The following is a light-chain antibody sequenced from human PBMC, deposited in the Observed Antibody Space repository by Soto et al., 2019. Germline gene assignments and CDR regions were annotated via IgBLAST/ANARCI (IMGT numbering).Light chain of an antibody. Sequence: QSVLTQPPSVSAAPGQKVTISCSASSSNIGNNYVSWYQQLPGTAPKLLIYDNNKRPSRIPDRFSGSKSGTSATLGITGLQTGDEADYYCGTWDSSLSAAVFGGGTKVTVL. CDR1: SSNIGNNY. V-gene: IGLV1-51*01. CDR2: DNN. CDR3: GTWDSSLSAAV. J-gene: IGLJ2*01.